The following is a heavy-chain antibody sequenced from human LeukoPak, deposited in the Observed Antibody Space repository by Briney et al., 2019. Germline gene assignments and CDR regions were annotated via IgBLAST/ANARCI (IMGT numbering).Heavy chain of an antibody. CDR3: ARGSMVATKDPYYYYGMDV. V-gene: IGHV1-18*01. D-gene: IGHD5-12*01. Sequence: GASVKVSCKASGYTFTSYGISWVRQAPGQGLDWMGWISAYNGNTNYAQKLQGRVTMTTDTSTSTAYMELRSLRSDDTAVYYCARGSMVATKDPYYYYGMDVWGQGTTVTVSS. CDR2: ISAYNGNT. CDR1: GYTFTSYG. J-gene: IGHJ6*02.